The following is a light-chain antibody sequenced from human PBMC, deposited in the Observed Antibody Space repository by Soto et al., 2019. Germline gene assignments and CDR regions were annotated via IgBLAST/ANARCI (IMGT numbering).Light chain of an antibody. J-gene: IGLJ1*01. Sequence: QAVVTQEPSLTVSPGGTVTRTCGSSTGAVTSGHYPYWFQQKPGQAPRTLIYDTSDKHSWTPARFSGSLLGGKAALTLSGAQPEDEAEYYCLLSYTGAHVFGTGTKVTVL. V-gene: IGLV7-46*01. CDR1: TGAVTSGHY. CDR3: LLSYTGAHV. CDR2: DTS.